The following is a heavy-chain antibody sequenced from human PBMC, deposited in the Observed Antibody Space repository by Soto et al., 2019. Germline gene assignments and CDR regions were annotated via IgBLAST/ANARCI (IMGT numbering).Heavy chain of an antibody. CDR3: ARGGRRSPGMDV. Sequence: QVQLQESGPGLVKPSQTLSLTCTVSGGSISSGGYYWSWIRQHPGKGLEWIGYIYYSGSTYYNPSLKRRVTISVEASKNQCSLKLSSVTAADTAVYYCARGGRRSPGMDVWGQGTTVTVSS. CDR1: GGSISSGGYY. V-gene: IGHV4-31*03. CDR2: IYYSGST. J-gene: IGHJ6*02.